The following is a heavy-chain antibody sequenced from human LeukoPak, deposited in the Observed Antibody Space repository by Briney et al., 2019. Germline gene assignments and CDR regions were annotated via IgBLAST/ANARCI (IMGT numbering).Heavy chain of an antibody. Sequence: SETLSLTCTVSGGSISSYYWSWIRQPPGKGLEWIGYIYYSGRTNYNPSLKSRVTISVDTSKNQFSLKLSSVTAADTAVYFCARRGGDYWGQGTLVTVSS. V-gene: IGHV4-59*08. CDR3: ARRGGDY. D-gene: IGHD3-16*01. CDR1: GGSISSYY. J-gene: IGHJ4*02. CDR2: IYYSGRT.